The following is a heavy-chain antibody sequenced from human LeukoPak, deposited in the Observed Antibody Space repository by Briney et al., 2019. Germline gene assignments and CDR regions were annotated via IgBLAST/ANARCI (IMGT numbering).Heavy chain of an antibody. CDR2: IGTAGDT. Sequence: GGSLRLSCAASGFTFSIYDMHWVRQATGKGLEWVSGIGTAGDTYYPGSVKGRFTISRENAKNSLYLQMNSLRAGDTAVYYCARECGGDCYDAFDIWGQGTMVTVSS. CDR1: GFTFSIYD. J-gene: IGHJ3*02. D-gene: IGHD2-21*02. CDR3: ARECGGDCYDAFDI. V-gene: IGHV3-13*01.